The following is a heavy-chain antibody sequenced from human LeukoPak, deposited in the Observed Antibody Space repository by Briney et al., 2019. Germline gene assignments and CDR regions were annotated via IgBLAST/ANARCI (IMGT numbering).Heavy chain of an antibody. CDR1: GGTFSSYA. CDR2: IIPIFGTA. CDR3: AGSSGYYRDAFDI. V-gene: IGHV1-69*05. D-gene: IGHD3-22*01. J-gene: IGHJ3*02. Sequence: ASVKVSCKASGGTFSSYAISWVRQAPGQGLEWMGRIIPIFGTANYAQKFQGRVTITTDESTSTAHMELSSLRSEDTAVYYCAGSSGYYRDAFDIWGQGTMVTVSS.